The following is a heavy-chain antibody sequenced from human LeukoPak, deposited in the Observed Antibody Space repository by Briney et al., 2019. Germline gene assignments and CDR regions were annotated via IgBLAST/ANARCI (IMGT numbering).Heavy chain of an antibody. CDR3: ARRYSWDDYVWGSYRLSGGFNWFDP. V-gene: IGHV4-39*01. CDR1: GGSISSSSYY. CDR2: IYYSGST. Sequence: SETLSLTCTVSGGSISSSSYYWGWIRQPPGKGLEWIGSIYYSGSTYYNPSLKSRVTISVDTSKNQFSLKLSSVTAADTAVYYCARRYSWDDYVWGSYRLSGGFNWFDPWGQGTLVTVSS. J-gene: IGHJ5*02. D-gene: IGHD3-16*02.